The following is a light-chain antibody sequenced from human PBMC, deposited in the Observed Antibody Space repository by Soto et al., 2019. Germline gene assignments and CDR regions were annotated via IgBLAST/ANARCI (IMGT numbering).Light chain of an antibody. Sequence: DIQMTQSPSSLSASVGDRVTITCRASQGISVYLAWYQQKPGKVPKLLIYSASPLQSGVPSRFSGSGAGTDFTLTIITLQPEDVATYYWQKFNTAPLTFGQGTRVEIK. V-gene: IGKV1-27*01. CDR2: SAS. J-gene: IGKJ5*01. CDR1: QGISVY. CDR3: QKFNTAPLT.